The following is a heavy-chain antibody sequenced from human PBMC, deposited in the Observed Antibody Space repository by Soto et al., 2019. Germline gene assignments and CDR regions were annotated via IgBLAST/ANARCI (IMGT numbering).Heavy chain of an antibody. CDR1: GFTFSSYA. D-gene: IGHD3-16*01. J-gene: IGHJ4*02. V-gene: IGHV3-23*01. Sequence: GGSLRLSCAASGFTFSSYAMSWVRQAPGKGLEWVSAISGSGGSTYYADSVKGRFTTSRDNSKNTLYLQMNSLRAEDTAVYYCANGGAPVSYFDYWGQGTLVTVSS. CDR3: ANGGAPVSYFDY. CDR2: ISGSGGST.